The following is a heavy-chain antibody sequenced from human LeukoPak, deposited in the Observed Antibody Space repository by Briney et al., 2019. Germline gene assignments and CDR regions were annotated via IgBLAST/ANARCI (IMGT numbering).Heavy chain of an antibody. CDR3: AKEVRYSGSYLDY. V-gene: IGHV3-30*02. D-gene: IGHD1-26*01. Sequence: GGSLRLSCAASGFTFSSYGMHWVRQAPGKGLEWVAFIRYDGSNKYYADSVEGRFTISRDNSKNTLYLQMNSLRAEDTAVYYCAKEVRYSGSYLDYWGQGTLVTVSS. CDR1: GFTFSSYG. J-gene: IGHJ4*02. CDR2: IRYDGSNK.